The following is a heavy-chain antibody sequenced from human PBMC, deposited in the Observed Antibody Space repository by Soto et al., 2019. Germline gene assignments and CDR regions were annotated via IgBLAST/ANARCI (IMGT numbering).Heavy chain of an antibody. CDR3: ARGRGRQPFDP. D-gene: IGHD1-26*01. V-gene: IGHV1-69*12. Sequence: QVQLVQSGAEVKKPGSSVKVSCKAYGGPFSNYAITWVRQAPGQGLEWMGEIMPMFRTANFAQTFQGRVSITADDSTGTAYMELSSLRSDDTAVYYCARGRGRQPFDPCGQGTLVTVSS. CDR2: IMPMFRTA. J-gene: IGHJ5*02. CDR1: GGPFSNYA.